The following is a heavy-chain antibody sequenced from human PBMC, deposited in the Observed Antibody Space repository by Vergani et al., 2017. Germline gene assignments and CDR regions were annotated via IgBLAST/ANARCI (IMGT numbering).Heavy chain of an antibody. CDR1: GFTFSSYW. Sequence: EVQLVESGGGLVQPGGSLRLSCAASGFTFSSYWMSWVRQAPGKGLEWVANIKQDGSEKYYVDSVKGRFTISRDNAKNSLYLQMNSLRAEDTAVYYCAEHRFREKGGWFDPWGQGTLVTVSS. CDR2: IKQDGSEK. CDR3: AEHRFREKGGWFDP. J-gene: IGHJ5*02. D-gene: IGHD3-10*01. V-gene: IGHV3-7*01.